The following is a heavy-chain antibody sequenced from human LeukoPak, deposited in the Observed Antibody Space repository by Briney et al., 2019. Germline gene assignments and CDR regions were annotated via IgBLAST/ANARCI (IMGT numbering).Heavy chain of an antibody. CDR1: GFTFSSYS. J-gene: IGHJ6*02. CDR2: ILYDGSNK. CDR3: ASAETGTTGGYYGMDV. D-gene: IGHD1-7*01. Sequence: PGGSLRLSCAASGFTFSSYSMHWVRQAPGKGLEWVAVILYDGSNKYYADSVKGRFTISRDNSKNTLYLQMNSLRAEDTAVYYCASAETGTTGGYYGMDVWGQGTTVTVSS. V-gene: IGHV3-30-3*01.